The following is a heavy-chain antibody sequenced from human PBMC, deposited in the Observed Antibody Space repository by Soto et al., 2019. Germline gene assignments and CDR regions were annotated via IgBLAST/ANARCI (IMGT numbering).Heavy chain of an antibody. D-gene: IGHD3-16*02. CDR1: GGSISSYY. J-gene: IGHJ4*02. Sequence: PSETLSLTCTVSGGSISSYYWSWIRQPPGKGLEWIGSIYYSGSTYYNPSLKSRATISVDTSKNQFSLKMSSVTAADTAVYYCARVSITFGRVIVAPYYFDYWGQGTLVTVSS. CDR2: IYYSGST. CDR3: ARVSITFGRVIVAPYYFDY. V-gene: IGHV4-39*01.